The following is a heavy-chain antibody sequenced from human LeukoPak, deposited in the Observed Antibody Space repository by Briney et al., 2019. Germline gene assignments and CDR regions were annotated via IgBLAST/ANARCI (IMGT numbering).Heavy chain of an antibody. CDR3: ARLRFHYYYYMDV. CDR1: GGSISSSSYY. V-gene: IGHV4-39*07. D-gene: IGHD3-3*01. J-gene: IGHJ6*03. CDR2: IYYSGST. Sequence: SETLSLTCTVSGGSISSSSYYWGWVRQPPGTGLEWIGSIYYSGSTYYNPSLKSRVTISVDTSKNQFSLKLSSVTAADTAVYYCARLRFHYYYYMDVWGKGTTVTVSS.